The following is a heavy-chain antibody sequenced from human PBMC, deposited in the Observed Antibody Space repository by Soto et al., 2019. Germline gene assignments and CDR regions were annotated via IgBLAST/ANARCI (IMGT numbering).Heavy chain of an antibody. CDR3: ATRGDSSGYYRGDWYFDL. Sequence: QVQLVQSGAEVKKPGSSVKVSCKASGGTFSSYTISWVRQAPGQGLEWMGRIIPILGIANYAQKFQGRVTITADKSTVTAYMELSSLRSEDTAVYYCATRGDSSGYYRGDWYFDLWGRGTLVTVSS. D-gene: IGHD3-22*01. J-gene: IGHJ2*01. CDR1: GGTFSSYT. V-gene: IGHV1-69*02. CDR2: IIPILGIA.